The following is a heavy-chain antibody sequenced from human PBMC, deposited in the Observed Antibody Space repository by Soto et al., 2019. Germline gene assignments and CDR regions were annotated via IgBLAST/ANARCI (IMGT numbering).Heavy chain of an antibody. V-gene: IGHV3-21*01. CDR2: ISSSLSYI. Sequence: GGSLRLSCAASGFTFSTYTMNWVRLAPGKGLEWVSSISSSLSYIDYADSVKGRFTISRDNAKNSLYLQMNSLRAEDTAVYYCARDGVIMVRGGYMDVWGKGTTVTVSS. D-gene: IGHD3-10*01. CDR3: ARDGVIMVRGGYMDV. J-gene: IGHJ6*04. CDR1: GFTFSTYT.